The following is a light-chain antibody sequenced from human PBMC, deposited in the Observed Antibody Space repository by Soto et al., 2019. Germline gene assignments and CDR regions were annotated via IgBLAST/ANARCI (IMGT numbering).Light chain of an antibody. CDR1: NIGSKN. CDR2: NDS. J-gene: IGLJ1*01. CDR3: QVWDSSSDHLYV. Sequence: SYELTQPPSVSVAPGKTARITCGGNNIGSKNVHWYQQKPGQAPVLVIYNDSDRPSGIPERFSGSNSGNTATLTISRVEAGDEADYYCQVWDSSSDHLYVFGTGTKVTVL. V-gene: IGLV3-21*04.